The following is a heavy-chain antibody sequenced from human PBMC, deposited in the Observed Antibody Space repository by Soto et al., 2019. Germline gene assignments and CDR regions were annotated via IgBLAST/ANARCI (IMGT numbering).Heavy chain of an antibody. CDR3: ARDRGLWYGSGYDRAFDY. J-gene: IGHJ4*02. CDR2: IYYSGST. V-gene: IGHV4-39*01. Sequence: SETLSLTCTVSGGSISSSSYYWGWIRQPPGKGLEWIGSIYYSGSTYYNPSLKSRVTISVDTSKNQFSLKLSSVTAADTAVYYCARDRGLWYGSGYDRAFDYWGQGTLVTVSS. D-gene: IGHD5-12*01. CDR1: GGSISSSSYY.